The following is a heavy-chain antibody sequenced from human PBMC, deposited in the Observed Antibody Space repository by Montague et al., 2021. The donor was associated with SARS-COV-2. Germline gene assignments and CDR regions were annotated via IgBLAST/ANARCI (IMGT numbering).Heavy chain of an antibody. CDR1: GGSISSSSYY. Sequence: SETLSLTCTVSGGSISSSSYYWGWIRQPPGKGLEWIGSIYYSGSTYYNPSPKSRVTISVDTSKNQFSLKLSSVTAADTAVYYCARPVSYYDILGSSTNWFDPWGQGTLVTVSS. V-gene: IGHV4-39*01. J-gene: IGHJ5*02. CDR3: ARPVSYYDILGSSTNWFDP. D-gene: IGHD3-9*01. CDR2: IYYSGST.